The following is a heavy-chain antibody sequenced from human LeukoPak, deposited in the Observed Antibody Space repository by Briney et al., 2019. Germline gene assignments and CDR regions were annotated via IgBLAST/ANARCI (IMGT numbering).Heavy chain of an antibody. D-gene: IGHD1-26*01. V-gene: IGHV1-46*01. CDR3: ATGVGPPLLGGRTYFDY. J-gene: IGHJ4*02. Sequence: ASVKVSCKASGYTFTSYYMHWVRQAPGQGLEWMGIINPSGGSTSYAQKFQGRVTMTEDTSTDTAYMELSSLRSEDTAVYYCATGVGPPLLGGRTYFDYWGQGTLVTVSS. CDR2: INPSGGST. CDR1: GYTFTSYY.